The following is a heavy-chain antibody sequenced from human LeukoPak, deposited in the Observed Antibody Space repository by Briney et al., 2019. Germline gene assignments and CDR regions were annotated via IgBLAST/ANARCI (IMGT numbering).Heavy chain of an antibody. CDR3: ASGAPGHYFDY. V-gene: IGHV3-30*03. D-gene: IGHD3-16*01. J-gene: IGHJ4*02. CDR1: GFTFSSYG. Sequence: GGSLRLSCAASGFTFSSYGMHWVRQAPGKGLEWVAVISYDGSNKYYADSVKGRFTISRDNSKNTLYLQMNSLRAEDTAVYYCASGAPGHYFDYWGQGTLVTVSS. CDR2: ISYDGSNK.